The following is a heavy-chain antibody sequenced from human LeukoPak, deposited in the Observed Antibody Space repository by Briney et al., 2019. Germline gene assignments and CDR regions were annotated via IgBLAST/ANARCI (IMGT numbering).Heavy chain of an antibody. D-gene: IGHD4-23*01. CDR2: XXXXXXXX. J-gene: IGHJ4*02. CDR1: GYSFPAXW. CDR3: ARNHGDNSKCDY. Sequence: KPGXXLKISCKGSGYSFPAXWXXWVRQMPXXXXXXXGIXXXXXXXXXXXXXXXXXXXXPADKSLSTAYLQRRSLKASDTAMYYCARNHGDNSKCDYWGQGTLVTVSS. V-gene: IGHV5-51*01.